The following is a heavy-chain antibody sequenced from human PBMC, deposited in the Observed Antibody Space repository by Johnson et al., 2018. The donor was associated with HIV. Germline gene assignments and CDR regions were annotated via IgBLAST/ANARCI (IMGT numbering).Heavy chain of an antibody. D-gene: IGHD2-2*01. CDR2: INSDGSST. J-gene: IGHJ3*02. CDR1: GFTFSSYW. Sequence: VQLVESGGGLVQPGGSLRLSCAASGFTFSSYWMHWVRHAPGKGLVWVSRINSDGSSTSYADSVKGRFTITRDNAKNSLYLQMNSLRAEDTAVYYCVVGLVYGSSTSCLDAFDIWGQGTMVTVSS. CDR3: VVGLVYGSSTSCLDAFDI. V-gene: IGHV3-74*01.